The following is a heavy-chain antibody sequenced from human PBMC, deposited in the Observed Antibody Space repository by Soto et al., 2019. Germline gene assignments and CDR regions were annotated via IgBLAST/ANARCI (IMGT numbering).Heavy chain of an antibody. CDR3: ARQIYDSDTGPNFQYYFDS. J-gene: IGHJ4*02. V-gene: IGHV5-10-1*01. CDR2: IDPSDSQT. D-gene: IGHD3-22*01. Sequence: GQSLKISCKGSGYSFAGYWITWVRQKPGKGLEWMGRIDPSDSQTYYSPSFRGHVTISATKSITTVFLQWSSLRASDTAMYYCARQIYDSDTGPNFQYYFDSWGQGTPVTVSS. CDR1: GYSFAGYW.